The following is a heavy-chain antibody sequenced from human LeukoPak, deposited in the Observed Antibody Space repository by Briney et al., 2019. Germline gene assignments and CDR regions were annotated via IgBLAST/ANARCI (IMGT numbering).Heavy chain of an antibody. CDR3: ARAQQLVTQWRGYYYYYMDV. CDR1: GGSFSGYY. Sequence: SETLSLTCAVYGGSFSGYYWSWIRQPPGKGLEWIGEINHSGSTNYNPSLKSRVTISVDTSKNQFSLKLSSVTAADTAVYYCARAQQLVTQWRGYYYYYMDVWGKGTTVTVSS. J-gene: IGHJ6*03. V-gene: IGHV4-34*01. CDR2: INHSGST. D-gene: IGHD6-19*01.